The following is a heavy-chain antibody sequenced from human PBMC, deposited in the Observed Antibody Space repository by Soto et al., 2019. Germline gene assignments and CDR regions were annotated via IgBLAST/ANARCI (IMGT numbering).Heavy chain of an antibody. J-gene: IGHJ4*02. CDR1: GGSISSGIYY. CDR2: IYYSGST. CDR3: ARVARGRVVGATPPCFDY. Sequence: QVQLQESGPGLVKPSQTLSLTFTVSGGSISSGIYYWSWIRQNPGKGLEWIGHIYYSGSTYYNPSLKSRVSISVDTSKNQFSLKLTSVTAADTAVYYCARVARGRVVGATPPCFDYWGQGTLVTVSS. D-gene: IGHD1-26*01. V-gene: IGHV4-31*03.